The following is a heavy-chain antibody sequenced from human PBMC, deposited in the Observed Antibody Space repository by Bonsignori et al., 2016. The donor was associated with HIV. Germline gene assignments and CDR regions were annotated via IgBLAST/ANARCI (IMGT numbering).Heavy chain of an antibody. CDR3: AKGPHDYSPFDY. CDR1: GFTFSSYG. D-gene: IGHD4-11*01. V-gene: IGHV3-30*02. CDR2: IRYDGSNK. J-gene: IGHJ4*02. Sequence: GESLKISCAASGFTFSSYGMHWVRQAPGKGLEWVAFIRYDGSNKYYADSVKGRFTISRDNSKNTLYLQMNSLRAEDTAVYYCAKGPHDYSPFDYWGQGTLVTVSS.